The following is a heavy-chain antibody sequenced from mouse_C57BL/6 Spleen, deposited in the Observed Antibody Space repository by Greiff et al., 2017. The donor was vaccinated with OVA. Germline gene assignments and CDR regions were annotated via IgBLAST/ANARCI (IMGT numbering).Heavy chain of an antibody. CDR1: GYSFTSYY. J-gene: IGHJ3*01. D-gene: IGHD3-2*02. V-gene: IGHV1-66*01. CDR2: IYPGSGNT. CDR3: ARARAAQALAWFAY. Sequence: VQLQESGPELVKPGASVKISCKASGYSFTSYYIHWVKQRPGQGLEWIGWIYPGSGNTKYNEKFKGKATLTADTSSSTAYMQLSSLTSEDSAVYYCARARAAQALAWFAYWGQGTLVTVSA.